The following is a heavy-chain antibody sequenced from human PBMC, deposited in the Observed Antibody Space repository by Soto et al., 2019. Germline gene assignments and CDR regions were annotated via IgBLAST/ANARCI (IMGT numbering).Heavy chain of an antibody. CDR1: GLPFSSYG. J-gene: IGHJ6*02. CDR2: IWYDGSNK. D-gene: IGHD2-2*01. Sequence: PGGSLRLSCASSGLPFSSYGMHWVRQAPGKGLEWVAIIWYDGSNKHYADSVKGRFTISRDNSKNTLYLQMNSLRAEDTAVYYCARDQRYCTSTSCYRYYGMDVWGQGTTVTVSS. CDR3: ARDQRYCTSTSCYRYYGMDV. V-gene: IGHV3-33*01.